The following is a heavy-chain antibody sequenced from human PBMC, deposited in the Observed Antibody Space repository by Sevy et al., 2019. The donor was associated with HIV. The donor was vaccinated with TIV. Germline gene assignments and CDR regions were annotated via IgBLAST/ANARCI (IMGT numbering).Heavy chain of an antibody. D-gene: IGHD3-22*01. V-gene: IGHV1-18*01. CDR2: ISAYNGNT. J-gene: IGHJ3*01. CDR3: ARVPTALMIVISGSFDY. CDR1: GYTFTSYG. Sequence: ASVKVSCKASGYTFTSYGISWVRQAPGQGLEWMGWISAYNGNTNYAQKLQGRGTMTTDTSTSTAYMELRSLRSDGTAVYYCARVPTALMIVISGSFDYWGQGTMVTVSS.